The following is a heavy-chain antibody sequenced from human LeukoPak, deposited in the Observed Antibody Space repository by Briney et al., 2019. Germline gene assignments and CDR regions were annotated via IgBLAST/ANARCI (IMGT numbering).Heavy chain of an antibody. CDR2: IYYSGSI. D-gene: IGHD5-18*01. Sequence: SEILSLTCAVSGGSISSSNWWSWVRQPPGKGLEWIGYIYYSGSINYNPSLKSRVTISVDTSKNQFSLKLSSVTAADTAVYYCARSRGYSYGTTFLDYWGQGTLVTVSS. CDR3: ARSRGYSYGTTFLDY. CDR1: GGSISSSNW. J-gene: IGHJ4*02. V-gene: IGHV4-4*02.